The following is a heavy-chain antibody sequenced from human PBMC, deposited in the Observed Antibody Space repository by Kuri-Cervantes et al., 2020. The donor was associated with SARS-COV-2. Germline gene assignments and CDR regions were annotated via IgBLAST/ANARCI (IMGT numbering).Heavy chain of an antibody. D-gene: IGHD5-18*01. J-gene: IGHJ4*02. CDR1: GGSFSGYY. CDR2: INHSGST. V-gene: IGHV4-34*01. CDR3: ARHTRGYSYGYPEFDY. Sequence: SQTLSLTCAVYGGSFSGYYWSWIRQPPGKGLEWIGEINHSGSTNYNPSLKSRVTISVDTSKNQFSLRLSSVTAADTAVYYCARHTRGYSYGYPEFDYWGQGNLVNVSS.